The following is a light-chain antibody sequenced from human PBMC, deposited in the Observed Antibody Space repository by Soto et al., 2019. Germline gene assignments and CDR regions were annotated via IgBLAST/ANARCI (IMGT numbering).Light chain of an antibody. CDR3: QQRSNWLT. Sequence: EIVLTQSPATLSLSPGERATLSCRASQSVSSYLAWYQQKPGQAPRLLIYDASNSATGIPARFSGSWSGTDFTLTISSLEPEDFAVYYCQQRSNWLTFGGGTKVDI. V-gene: IGKV3-11*01. CDR1: QSVSSY. CDR2: DAS. J-gene: IGKJ4*01.